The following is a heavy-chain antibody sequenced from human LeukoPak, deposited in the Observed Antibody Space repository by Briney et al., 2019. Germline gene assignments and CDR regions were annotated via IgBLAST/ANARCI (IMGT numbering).Heavy chain of an antibody. CDR2: IFHRGST. CDR3: ARHDSYAFDI. D-gene: IGHD2-21*02. Sequence: SGNLSLTCAVSSGSISSNGWWSWVRQPPGKGLEWIGQIFHRGSTNYNPSLKSRVTISVDKSKNQLSLKLSSVTAADTAVYYCARHDSYAFDIWGQGTMVTVPS. J-gene: IGHJ3*02. CDR1: SGSISSNGW. V-gene: IGHV4-4*02.